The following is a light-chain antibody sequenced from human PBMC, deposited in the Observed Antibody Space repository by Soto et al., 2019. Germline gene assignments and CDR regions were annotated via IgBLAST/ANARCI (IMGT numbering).Light chain of an antibody. V-gene: IGKV1-5*01. CDR2: AAS. CDR3: QQYNSYPLT. CDR1: QGISSF. Sequence: DIQMTQSPSTLSAFVGDRVTITCRASQGISSFLAWYQQKPGKAPNLLMYAASTLQSGVPSRFSGGESGAEFTLTISSLQPDDFATYYCQQYNSYPLTFGGGTKVDIK. J-gene: IGKJ4*01.